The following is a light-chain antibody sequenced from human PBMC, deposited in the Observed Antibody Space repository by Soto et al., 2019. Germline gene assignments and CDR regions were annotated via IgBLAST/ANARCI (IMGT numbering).Light chain of an antibody. CDR1: SSNIGRNT. CDR3: AAWDDSLNGHYV. V-gene: IGLV1-44*01. J-gene: IGLJ1*01. CDR2: NDN. Sequence: QSVLTQPPSASGTPGQRVTISCSGSSSNIGRNTVNWYQQLPGTAPKLLIYNDNQRPSGVPDRFSGSKSGTSASLAISGLQSEDEADYYCAAWDDSLNGHYVFGTGTKVTVL.